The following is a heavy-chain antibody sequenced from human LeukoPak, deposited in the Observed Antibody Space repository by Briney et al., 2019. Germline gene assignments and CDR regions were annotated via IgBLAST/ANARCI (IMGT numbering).Heavy chain of an antibody. CDR3: ARPGRSSRIAVAGGLAFDI. Sequence: GASLQISCQGSGYRFTSSWIGWVRQMPGNGLEWMGIIYPGDSDTRYSPSFQGQVTISADKSISTAYLQWSSLKASDTAMYYCARPGRSSRIAVAGGLAFDIWGQGTMVTVSS. V-gene: IGHV5-51*01. J-gene: IGHJ3*02. CDR1: GYRFTSSW. D-gene: IGHD6-19*01. CDR2: IYPGDSDT.